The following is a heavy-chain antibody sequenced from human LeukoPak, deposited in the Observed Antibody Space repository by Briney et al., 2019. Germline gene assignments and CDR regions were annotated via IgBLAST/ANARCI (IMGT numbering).Heavy chain of an antibody. V-gene: IGHV3-23*01. CDR3: ATGTMVRGSNVDY. CDR1: GITFSSSA. J-gene: IGHJ4*02. CDR2: VRGIGGDT. D-gene: IGHD3-10*01. Sequence: GGSLRLSCAASGITFSSSAMNWVRQPPGKRPQWVSTVRGIGGDTYYADSVKGRFTIPRDTSKNTLYLQMNSLRAEDTAVYYCATGTMVRGSNVDYWGQGTLVTVSS.